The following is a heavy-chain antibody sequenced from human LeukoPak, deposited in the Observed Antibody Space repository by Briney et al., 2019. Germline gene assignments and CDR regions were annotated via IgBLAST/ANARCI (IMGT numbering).Heavy chain of an antibody. CDR3: ASTFPYCSDDDCAL. D-gene: IGHD2-15*01. V-gene: IGHV3-7*01. J-gene: IGHJ1*01. Sequence: QAGGSLRLSCVASGVAIRNSWMSWVRQAPGKGLEWVANIHPDGSVQNYVDSVKGRFTISRDNAKNSLYLQINNLRAEDTAVYYCASTFPYCSDDDCALGGQRTLVTLSS. CDR1: GVAIRNSW. CDR2: IHPDGSVQ.